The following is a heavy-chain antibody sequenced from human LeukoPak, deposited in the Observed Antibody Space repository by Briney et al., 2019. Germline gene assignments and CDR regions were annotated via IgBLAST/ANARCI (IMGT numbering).Heavy chain of an antibody. CDR2: ISYNGIKK. J-gene: IGHJ5*02. CDR1: GFTFVNYG. D-gene: IGHD3-16*01. V-gene: IGHV3-30*03. CDR3: ARGLWLGP. Sequence: GRSLRLSCAASGFTFVNYGFHWVRQAPGKALEWVAFISYNGIKKYADSVKGRFTISRDHSKNTLYLQMNSLRAEDTAVYYCARGLWLGPWGQGTLVTVSS.